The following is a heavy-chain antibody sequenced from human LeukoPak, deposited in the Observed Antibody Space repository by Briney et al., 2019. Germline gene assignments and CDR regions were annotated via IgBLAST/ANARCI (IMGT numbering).Heavy chain of an antibody. CDR2: IYDSGST. Sequence: PSETLSLTCTVSGVSISSSSYHWDWIRQPPGKGLEWIGSIYDSGSTYYSPSLKSRVTISVDTSKNQFSLKLSSVTAADTAVYYCARGPFLVGATEFDPWGQGTLVTVSS. D-gene: IGHD1-26*01. CDR3: ARGPFLVGATEFDP. J-gene: IGHJ5*02. CDR1: GVSISSSSYH. V-gene: IGHV4-39*07.